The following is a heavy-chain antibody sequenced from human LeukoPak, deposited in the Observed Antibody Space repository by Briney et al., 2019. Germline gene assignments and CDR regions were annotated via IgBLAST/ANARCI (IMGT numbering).Heavy chain of an antibody. D-gene: IGHD3-22*01. Sequence: GASVKVSCKASGGTFSSYAISWVRQAPGQGLEWMGGIIPIFGTANYAQKFQGRVTITTDESTSTAYMELSSLRSEDTAVYYCARDWGLGSSGYYYPRGGMDVWGKGTTVTVSS. J-gene: IGHJ6*04. CDR1: GGTFSSYA. CDR2: IIPIFGTA. V-gene: IGHV1-69*05. CDR3: ARDWGLGSSGYYYPRGGMDV.